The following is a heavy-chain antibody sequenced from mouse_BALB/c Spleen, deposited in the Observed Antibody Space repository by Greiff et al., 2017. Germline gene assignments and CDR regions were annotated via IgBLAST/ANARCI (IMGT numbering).Heavy chain of an antibody. D-gene: IGHD1-1*01. V-gene: IGHV1-54*01. J-gene: IGHJ2*01. CDR2: INPGSGGT. CDR3: AREGYYGSGY. Sequence: VQLQQSGAELVRPGTSVKVSCKASGYAFTNYLIEWVKQRPGQGLEWIGVINPGSGGTNYNEKFKGKATLTADKSSSTAYMQLSSLTSDDSAVYFCAREGYYGSGYRGRGTTLTVSS. CDR1: GYAFTNYL.